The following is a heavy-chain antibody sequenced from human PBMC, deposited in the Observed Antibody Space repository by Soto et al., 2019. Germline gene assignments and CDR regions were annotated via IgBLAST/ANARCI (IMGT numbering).Heavy chain of an antibody. CDR3: ARLYRSPLSYFDY. J-gene: IGHJ4*02. D-gene: IGHD3-16*02. CDR1: GGSISSSSYY. CDR2: IYYSGST. V-gene: IGHV4-39*01. Sequence: SETLSLTCTVSGGSISSSSYYWGWIRQPPGKGLEWIGSIYYSGSTYYNPSLKSRVTISVDTSKNQFSLKLSSVTAADTAVYYCARLYRSPLSYFDYWGQGTLVTV.